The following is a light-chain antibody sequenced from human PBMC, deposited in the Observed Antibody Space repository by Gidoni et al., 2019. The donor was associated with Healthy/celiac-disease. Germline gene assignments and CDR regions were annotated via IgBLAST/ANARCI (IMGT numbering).Light chain of an antibody. CDR2: KAS. CDR1: QSISSW. Sequence: DIQMTQSPSTLSASVGDRVTITCRAGQSISSWLAWYQQKPGKAPKLLIYKASSLESGVPSRFSGSGSGTEFTLTISSLQPDDFATYYCQQYNSYSPWTFXXXTKVEIK. CDR3: QQYNSYSPWT. V-gene: IGKV1-5*03. J-gene: IGKJ1*01.